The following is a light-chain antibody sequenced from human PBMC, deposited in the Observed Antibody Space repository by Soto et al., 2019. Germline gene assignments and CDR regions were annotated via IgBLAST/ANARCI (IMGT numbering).Light chain of an antibody. CDR1: SSDVGGYNY. Sequence: TQHLSAHGSIGQSFTISCIVTSSDVGGYNYVSWYQHHPGKAPKLMIYEVTKRPSGVPDRFSGSTSGNTASLTVSGLQAEDEADYYCSSYAGRNNHYFGSGTKVAVL. CDR2: EVT. V-gene: IGLV2-8*01. J-gene: IGLJ1*01. CDR3: SSYAGRNNHY.